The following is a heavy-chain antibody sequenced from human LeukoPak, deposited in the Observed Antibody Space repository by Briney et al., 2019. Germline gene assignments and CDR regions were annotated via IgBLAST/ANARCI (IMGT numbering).Heavy chain of an antibody. D-gene: IGHD2-15*01. CDR3: AKDPSFLVVAALHYYFDY. V-gene: IGHV3-30*02. Sequence: GGSLRLSCAASGFTFSSYSMNWVRQAPGKGLEWVAFIRYDGSNKYYADSVKGRFTISRDNSKNTLYLQMNSLRAEDTAVYYCAKDPSFLVVAALHYYFDYWGQGTLVTVSS. CDR2: IRYDGSNK. J-gene: IGHJ4*02. CDR1: GFTFSSYS.